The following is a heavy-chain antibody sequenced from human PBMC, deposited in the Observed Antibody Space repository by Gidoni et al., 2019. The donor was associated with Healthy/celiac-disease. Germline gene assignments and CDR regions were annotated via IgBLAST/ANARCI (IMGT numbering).Heavy chain of an antibody. J-gene: IGHJ5*02. CDR3: ARSRSYYYDSSGYPGFDP. V-gene: IGHV4-61*02. Sequence: QVQLQESGPGLVKPSQTLSLTCTVSGGSISSGSYYGSWIRQPAGKGLEWIGRIYTRGSTNYHPSLKRRVPLSVDTSKNPFSLKLSSVTAADTAVYYCARSRSYYYDSSGYPGFDPWGQGTLVTVSS. CDR2: IYTRGST. D-gene: IGHD3-22*01. CDR1: GGSISSGSYY.